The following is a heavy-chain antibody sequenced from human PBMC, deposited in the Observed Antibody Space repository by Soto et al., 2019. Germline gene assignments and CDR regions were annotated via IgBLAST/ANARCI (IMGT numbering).Heavy chain of an antibody. J-gene: IGHJ3*02. V-gene: IGHV4-59*01. D-gene: IGHD2-15*01. CDR2: IYYSGST. CDR1: GGSISSYY. CDR3: ATLKDCSGGSCYLNDAFDI. Sequence: QVQLQESGPGLVKPSETLSLTCTVSGGSISSYYWSWIRQPPGKGLEWIGYIYYSGSTNYNPSLKRRVTISVDTSKNQFSLKLSSVTAADTAVYYCATLKDCSGGSCYLNDAFDIWGQGTMVTVSS.